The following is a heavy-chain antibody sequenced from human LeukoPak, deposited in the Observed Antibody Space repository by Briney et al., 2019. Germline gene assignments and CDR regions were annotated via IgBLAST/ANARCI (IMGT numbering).Heavy chain of an antibody. CDR1: GFTFSNYW. CDR2: IKQDGSEK. J-gene: IGHJ2*01. V-gene: IGHV3-7*01. Sequence: GGSLRLSCAASGFTFSNYWMTWVRQAPGKGLEWVANIKQDGSEKSYVDSVKGRFIISRDNAKNSLYLQMNSLRAEDTAVYYCAKMGDSSGYYYGWYFDLWGRGTLVTVSS. CDR3: AKMGDSSGYYYGWYFDL. D-gene: IGHD3-22*01.